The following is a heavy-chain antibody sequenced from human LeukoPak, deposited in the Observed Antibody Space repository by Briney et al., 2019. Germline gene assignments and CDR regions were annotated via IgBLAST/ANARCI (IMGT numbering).Heavy chain of an antibody. D-gene: IGHD3-10*01. V-gene: IGHV3-23*01. Sequence: GGSLRLSCAASGFTFSSYAMSWVRQAPGKGLEWVSAISGSGGSTYYADSVKGRFTISRDNSKNTLYLQMNSLRAEDTAVYYCAKDATYYYGLGTPYYFDYWGQGTLVTVSS. CDR3: AKDATYYYGLGTPYYFDY. J-gene: IGHJ4*02. CDR2: ISGSGGST. CDR1: GFTFSSYA.